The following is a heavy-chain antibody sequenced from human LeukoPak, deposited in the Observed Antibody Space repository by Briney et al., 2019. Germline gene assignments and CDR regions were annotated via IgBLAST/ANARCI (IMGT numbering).Heavy chain of an antibody. CDR1: GGSFSGYY. J-gene: IGHJ4*02. CDR3: ARGIPTWEPATATRGHYFDY. D-gene: IGHD1-26*01. Sequence: SETLSLTCAVYGGSFSGYYWSWIRQPPGKGLEWIGEINHSGSTNYNPSLKSRVTISVDTSKNQFSLKLSSVTAADTAVYYCARGIPTWEPATATRGHYFDYWGQGTLVTVSS. CDR2: INHSGST. V-gene: IGHV4-34*01.